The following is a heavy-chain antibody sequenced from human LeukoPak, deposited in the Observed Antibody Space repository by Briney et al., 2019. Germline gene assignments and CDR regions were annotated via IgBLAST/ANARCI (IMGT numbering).Heavy chain of an antibody. Sequence: PGMPLRLPCAASGFTFSSYHMHWLRQAPGKALVGVAYISFDGSNKYYADSVKGRFTISRDNSKNTLYLLMNSLRAEDTAVYYCAKDLQDYGDYYYGMDVWGQGTTVTVSS. CDR2: ISFDGSNK. J-gene: IGHJ6*02. CDR3: AKDLQDYGDYYYGMDV. D-gene: IGHD4-17*01. CDR1: GFTFSSYH. V-gene: IGHV3-30*18.